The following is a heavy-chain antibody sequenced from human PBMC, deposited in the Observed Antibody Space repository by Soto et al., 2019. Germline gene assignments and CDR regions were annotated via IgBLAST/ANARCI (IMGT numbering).Heavy chain of an antibody. CDR1: GFTFSSYG. D-gene: IGHD3-22*01. V-gene: IGHV3-33*01. J-gene: IGHJ5*02. CDR2: IWYDGSNK. Sequence: GGTLRLSCAASGFTFSSYGMHWVRQAPGKGLEWVAVIWYDGSNKYYADSVKGRFTISRDNSKNTLYLQMNSLRAEDTAVYYCASSYYYDSSGYGPWGQGTLVTVSS. CDR3: ASSYYYDSSGYGP.